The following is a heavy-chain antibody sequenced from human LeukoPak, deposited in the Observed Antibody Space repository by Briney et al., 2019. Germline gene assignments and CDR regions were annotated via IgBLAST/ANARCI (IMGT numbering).Heavy chain of an antibody. CDR1: GGSISSGGYY. CDR2: IYYSGST. CDR3: ARGYWWLRGGIFDY. J-gene: IGHJ4*02. V-gene: IGHV4-31*03. D-gene: IGHD2-8*02. Sequence: SETLSLTCTVSGGSISSGGYYWSWIRRHPGKGLEWIGYIYYSGSTYYNPSLKSRVTISVDTSKNQFSLKLSSVTAADTAVYYCARGYWWLRGGIFDYWGQGTLVTVSS.